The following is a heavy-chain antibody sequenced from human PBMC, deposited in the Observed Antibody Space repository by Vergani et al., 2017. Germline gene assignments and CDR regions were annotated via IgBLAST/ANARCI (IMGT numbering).Heavy chain of an antibody. CDR1: GGSISSGGYY. D-gene: IGHD1-20*01. J-gene: IGHJ3*02. V-gene: IGHV4-31*03. CDR3: ARDPLTGTTTGDAFDI. Sequence: QVQLQESGPGLVKPSQTLSLTCTVSGGSISSGGYYWSWIRQHPGKGLEWIGYIYYSGSTYYNPSLKSRVTISVDTSKNQFSLKLSSGTAADTAVYYCARDPLTGTTTGDAFDIWGQGTMVTVSS. CDR2: IYYSGST.